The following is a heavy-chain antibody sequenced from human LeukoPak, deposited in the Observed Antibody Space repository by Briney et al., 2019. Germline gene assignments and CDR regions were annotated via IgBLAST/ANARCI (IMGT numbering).Heavy chain of an antibody. V-gene: IGHV4-38-2*02. D-gene: IGHD3-9*01. CDR2: IYHSGST. Sequence: SETLSLTCTVSGYSISSGYYWGWIRQPPGKGLEWIGSIYHSGSTYYNPSLKSRVTISVDTSKNQFSLKLSSVTAADTAVYYCARDYDILTGDDDFDIWGQGTMVTVSS. CDR3: ARDYDILTGDDDFDI. J-gene: IGHJ3*02. CDR1: GYSISSGYY.